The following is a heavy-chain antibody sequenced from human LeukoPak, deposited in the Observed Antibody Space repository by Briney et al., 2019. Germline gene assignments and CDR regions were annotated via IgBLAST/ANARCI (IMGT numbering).Heavy chain of an antibody. CDR1: GFTFSSYA. CDR3: ARAGLLWFGELLPGDYYYGMDV. Sequence: GGSLRLSCAASGFTFSSYAMHWVRQAPGKGLEWVAVISYDGSNKYYADSVKGRFTISRDNSKNTLYLQMNSLRAEDTAVYYCARAGLLWFGELLPGDYYYGMDVWGQGTTVTVSS. CDR2: ISYDGSNK. J-gene: IGHJ6*02. V-gene: IGHV3-30-3*01. D-gene: IGHD3-10*01.